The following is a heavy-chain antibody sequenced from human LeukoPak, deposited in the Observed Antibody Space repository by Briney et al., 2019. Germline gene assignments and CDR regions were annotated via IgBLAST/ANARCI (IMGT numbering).Heavy chain of an antibody. CDR1: GYTFTSYD. CDR3: ARDPSNTSGWKTWFDT. J-gene: IGHJ5*02. V-gene: IGHV1-18*01. Sequence: GASVKVSCKASGYTFTSYDINWVRQAPGQGLEWVGWISGYNGDTNYAQKLQGRVTMTRDTSTTTVYMELRSLTSDDTAFYYCARDPSNTSGWKTWFDTWGQGTLVTVSS. D-gene: IGHD6-19*01. CDR2: ISGYNGDT.